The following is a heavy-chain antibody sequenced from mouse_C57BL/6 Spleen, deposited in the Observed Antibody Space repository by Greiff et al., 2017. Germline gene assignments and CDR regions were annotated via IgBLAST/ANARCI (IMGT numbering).Heavy chain of an antibody. CDR2: INPNNGGT. V-gene: IGHV1-26*01. J-gene: IGHJ2*01. D-gene: IGHD4-1*01. CDR1: GYTFTDYY. CDR3: ARRLGRGGFDY. Sequence: EVQLQQSGPELVKPGASVKISCKASGYTFTDYYMNWVKQSHGKSLEWIGDINPNNGGTSYNQKFKGKATLTVDKSSSTAYMELRSLTSEDSAVYYCARRLGRGGFDYWGQGTTLTVSS.